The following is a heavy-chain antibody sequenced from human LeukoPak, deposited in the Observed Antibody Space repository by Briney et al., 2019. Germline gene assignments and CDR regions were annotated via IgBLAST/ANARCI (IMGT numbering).Heavy chain of an antibody. CDR2: IYYSGST. CDR1: GGSISSGGYY. D-gene: IGHD3-3*01. J-gene: IGHJ6*02. CDR3: AREPSSWRSLDV. Sequence: SQTLSLTCTVSGGSISSGGYYWSWIRQHPGKGLEWIGYIYYSGSTYYNPSLKSRVTISVDTSKNQFSLKLSSVTAADTAVYYCAREPSSWRSLDVWGQGTTVTVSS. V-gene: IGHV4-31*03.